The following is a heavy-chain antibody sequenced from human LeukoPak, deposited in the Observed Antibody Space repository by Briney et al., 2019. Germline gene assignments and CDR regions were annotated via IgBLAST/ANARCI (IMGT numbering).Heavy chain of an antibody. J-gene: IGHJ6*02. CDR3: ASAIRYYDSSGYPPHYYYYYGMDV. D-gene: IGHD3-22*01. CDR2: IYPGDSDT. Sequence: GESLKISCKGSGYSFTSYWIGWVRQMPGKGLEWMGIIYPGDSDTRYSPSFQGQVTISADKSISTAYLQWSNLKASVTAMYYCASAIRYYDSSGYPPHYYYYYGMDVWGQGTTVTVSS. V-gene: IGHV5-51*01. CDR1: GYSFTSYW.